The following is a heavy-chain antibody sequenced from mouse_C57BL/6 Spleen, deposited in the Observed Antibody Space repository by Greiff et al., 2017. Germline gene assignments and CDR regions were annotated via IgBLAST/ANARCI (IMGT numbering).Heavy chain of an antibody. CDR2: IDPSDSDT. CDR1: GYTFTSYW. V-gene: IGHV1-52*01. CDR3: AREGYYDSPYAMDY. J-gene: IGHJ4*01. Sequence: VQLQQPGAELVRPGSSVKLSCKASGYTFTSYWMHWVKQRPIQGLEWIGNIDPSDSDTHYNQKFKDKATLTVDKSSSTAYMQLSSLTSEDSAVYYCAREGYYDSPYAMDYWGQGTSVTVAS. D-gene: IGHD2-4*01.